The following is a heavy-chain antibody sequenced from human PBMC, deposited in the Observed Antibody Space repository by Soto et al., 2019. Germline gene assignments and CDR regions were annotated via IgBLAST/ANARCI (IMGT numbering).Heavy chain of an antibody. CDR3: ARGRRGNYYDSSGYLDY. Sequence: SETLSLTCAVYGGSFSGYYWSWIRQPPGKGLEWIGEINHSGSTNYNPSLKSRVTISVDTSKNQFSLKLSSVTAADTVVYYCARGRRGNYYDSSGYLDYWGQGTLVTVSS. D-gene: IGHD3-22*01. V-gene: IGHV4-34*01. CDR2: INHSGST. J-gene: IGHJ4*02. CDR1: GGSFSGYY.